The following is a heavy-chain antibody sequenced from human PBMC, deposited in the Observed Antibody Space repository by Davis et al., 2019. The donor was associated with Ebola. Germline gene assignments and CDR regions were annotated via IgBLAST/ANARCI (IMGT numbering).Heavy chain of an antibody. CDR2: INPSGGST. J-gene: IGHJ6*02. Sequence: AASVKVSCKASGYTFTSYYMHWVRQAPGQGLEWMGIINPSGGSTSYAQKFQGRVTMTRDTSTSTAYMELRSLRSDDTAVYYCARDGYRGVVVAANYYYYGMDVWGQGTTVTVSS. CDR1: GYTFTSYY. D-gene: IGHD2-15*01. V-gene: IGHV1-46*01. CDR3: ARDGYRGVVVAANYYYYGMDV.